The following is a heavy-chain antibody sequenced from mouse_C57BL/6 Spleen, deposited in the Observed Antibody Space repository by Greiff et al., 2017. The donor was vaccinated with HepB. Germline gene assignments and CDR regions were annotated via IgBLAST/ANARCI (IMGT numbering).Heavy chain of an antibody. J-gene: IGHJ1*03. CDR3: TRDQPHYYGSSYWYFDV. CDR1: GFTFSSYA. Sequence: EVQVVESGEGLVKPGGSLKLSCAASGFTFSSYAMSWVRQTPEKRLEWVAYISSGGDYIYYADTVKGRFTISRDNARNTLYLQMSSLKSEDTAMYYCTRDQPHYYGSSYWYFDVWGTGTTVTVSS. CDR2: ISSGGDYI. D-gene: IGHD1-1*01. V-gene: IGHV5-9-1*02.